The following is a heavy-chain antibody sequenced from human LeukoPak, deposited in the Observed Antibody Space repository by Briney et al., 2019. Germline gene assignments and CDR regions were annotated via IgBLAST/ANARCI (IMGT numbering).Heavy chain of an antibody. Sequence: SETLSLTCTVSGGSISSGSYYWSWIRQPAGKGLEWIGRICTSGSTNYNPSLKSRVTISVDTSKNQFSLKLSSVTAADTAVYYCASGYSSGWSQYYYWGQGTLVTVSS. D-gene: IGHD6-19*01. CDR2: ICTSGST. CDR1: GGSISSGSYY. J-gene: IGHJ4*02. V-gene: IGHV4-61*02. CDR3: ASGYSSGWSQYYY.